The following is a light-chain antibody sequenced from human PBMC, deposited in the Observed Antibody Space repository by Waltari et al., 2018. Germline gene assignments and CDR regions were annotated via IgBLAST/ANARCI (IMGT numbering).Light chain of an antibody. Sequence: DIQMTQSPSTLPTSVGDRVTTTCRARERISTWVAWYQQKPGQAPKLLIYRTSNLQSGVPPRFSGSGSGTEFTLTIRSLQTGDFATYFCQQYSYFSTFGQGTKLEIK. CDR1: ERISTW. CDR3: QQYSYFST. CDR2: RTS. V-gene: IGKV1-5*03. J-gene: IGKJ2*01.